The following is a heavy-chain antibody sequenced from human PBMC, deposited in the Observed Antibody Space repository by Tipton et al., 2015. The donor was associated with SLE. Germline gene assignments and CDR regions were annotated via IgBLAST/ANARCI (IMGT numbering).Heavy chain of an antibody. V-gene: IGHV4-39*07. CDR1: GASISSTSYY. J-gene: IGHJ5*02. Sequence: TLSLTCTVSGASISSTSYYWGWIRQAPGKGLEWIGSIYYSGTTYYNPSLKSRVTVLLDTSKNQFSLRLSSVTAADTAVYLCARGFTSTFYDHWGQGSLVTVSS. CDR3: ARGFTSTFYDH. CDR2: IYYSGTT. D-gene: IGHD2-2*01.